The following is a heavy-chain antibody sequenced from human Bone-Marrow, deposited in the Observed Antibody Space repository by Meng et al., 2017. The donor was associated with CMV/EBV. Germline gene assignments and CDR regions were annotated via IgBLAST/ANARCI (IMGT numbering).Heavy chain of an antibody. D-gene: IGHD3-10*01. CDR1: GYTFNSYG. Sequence: ASVKVSCKASGYTFNSYGLSWVRQAPGQGLEWMGWINPNSGGTNYAQKFQGRVTMTRDTSISTAYMELSRLRSDDTAVYYCARDSSGLLWFGELAAEWYYFDYWGQGTLVTVSS. J-gene: IGHJ4*02. CDR2: INPNSGGT. CDR3: ARDSSGLLWFGELAAEWYYFDY. V-gene: IGHV1-2*02.